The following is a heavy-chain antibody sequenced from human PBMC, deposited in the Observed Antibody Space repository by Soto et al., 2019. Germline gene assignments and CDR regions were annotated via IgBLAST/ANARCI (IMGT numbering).Heavy chain of an antibody. Sequence: QVQLVQSGAEVNKPGASVKVSCKASGYTFIEYGISWVRQAPGQGLEWMGWISVDNGSTNYAQKFRDRVVMTIDRSTTTAYMEMSSLRSDDTAVYYCARDGYGALPIDSWGQGTLVTVSS. J-gene: IGHJ4*02. D-gene: IGHD4-17*01. CDR3: ARDGYGALPIDS. CDR1: GYTFIEYG. CDR2: ISVDNGST. V-gene: IGHV1-18*01.